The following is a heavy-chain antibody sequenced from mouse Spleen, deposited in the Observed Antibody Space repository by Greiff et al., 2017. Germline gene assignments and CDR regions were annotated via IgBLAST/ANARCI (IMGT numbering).Heavy chain of an antibody. V-gene: IGHV1-69*02. CDR1: GYTFTEYT. Sequence: QVQLQQSGAELVKPGASVKLSCKASGYTFTEYTIHWVKQRPGPGLEWIGEIDPSDSYTNYNQKFKGKATLTVDKSSSTAYMQLSSLTSEDSAVYYCARSFYYGSGYYYAMDYWGQGTSVTVSS. D-gene: IGHD1-1*01. CDR2: IDPSDSYT. J-gene: IGHJ4*01. CDR3: ARSFYYGSGYYYAMDY.